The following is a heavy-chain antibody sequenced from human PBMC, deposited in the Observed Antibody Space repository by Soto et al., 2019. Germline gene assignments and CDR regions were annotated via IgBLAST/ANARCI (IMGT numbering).Heavy chain of an antibody. Sequence: QVQLQQWGAGPLKPSETLSLTCAVYGGSFSDYYWSWIRQPPGKGLEWIGEIIHSGNTNYNPSLKSRVTISVDTSKNRFPLRLTSVPAADTALYYCARRGGGYYPYYFDFWDQGPLVTVSS. D-gene: IGHD3-22*01. V-gene: IGHV4-34*12. J-gene: IGHJ4*02. CDR3: ARRGGGYYPYYFDF. CDR2: IIHSGNT. CDR1: GGSFSDYY.